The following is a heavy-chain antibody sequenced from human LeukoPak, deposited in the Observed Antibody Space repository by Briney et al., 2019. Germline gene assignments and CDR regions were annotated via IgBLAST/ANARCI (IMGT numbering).Heavy chain of an antibody. V-gene: IGHV3-33*01. CDR3: ARDLNFDY. J-gene: IGHJ4*02. CDR1: GFNFGIYG. Sequence: PGGSLRLSCTASGFNFGIYGMHWVRQAPGKGLEWVAVMWDDGTNEYYVESVKGRFTVSRDNGKRTLYLQMNSLRVEDTAVYYCARDLNFDYWGQGTLVTVSS. CDR2: MWDDGTNE.